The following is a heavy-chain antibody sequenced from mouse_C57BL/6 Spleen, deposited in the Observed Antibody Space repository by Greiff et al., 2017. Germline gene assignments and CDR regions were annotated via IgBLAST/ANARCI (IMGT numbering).Heavy chain of an antibody. CDR3: ASGIYCCDSSRYYAMDC. J-gene: IGHJ4*01. V-gene: IGHV1-69*01. CDR2: IDPADSYT. CDR1: GYTFTSYW. D-gene: IGHD1-1*01. Sequence: VQLQQPGAELVMPGASVKLSCKASGYTFTSYWMHWVKQRPGQGLEWIGEIDPADSYTNYNHKFKGKSTLTVDKSSSTAYMQLSSLTSEDSAVYCWASGIYCCDSSRYYAMDCWGQGASVTVS.